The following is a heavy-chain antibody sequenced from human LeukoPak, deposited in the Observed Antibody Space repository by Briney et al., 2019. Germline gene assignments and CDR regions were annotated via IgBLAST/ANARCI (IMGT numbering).Heavy chain of an antibody. J-gene: IGHJ6*03. Sequence: ALVKVSCKASGYTFTSYGISWVRQAPGQGLEWMGWISAYNGNTNYAQKFQGRVTMTRDTSISTAYMELSRLRSDDTAVYYCARGGLSGYCSSTSCLVDYYMDVWGKGTTVTVSS. CDR1: GYTFTSYG. V-gene: IGHV1-18*01. CDR2: ISAYNGNT. CDR3: ARGGLSGYCSSTSCLVDYYMDV. D-gene: IGHD2-2*01.